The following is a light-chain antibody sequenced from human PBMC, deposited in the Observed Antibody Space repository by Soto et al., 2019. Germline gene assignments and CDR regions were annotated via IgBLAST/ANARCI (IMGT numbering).Light chain of an antibody. CDR2: AAS. J-gene: IGKJ4*01. Sequence: DIQVTQSPSTLSASVGAAVPITWRASESIDNWLAWYQQKPGKAPKLLIFAASTLVRGVPSRFSGSGSGTEFALTISGLQPDDFGSYYCQQYNRYSLTFGGGTKVDIK. CDR3: QQYNRYSLT. CDR1: ESIDNW. V-gene: IGKV1-5*01.